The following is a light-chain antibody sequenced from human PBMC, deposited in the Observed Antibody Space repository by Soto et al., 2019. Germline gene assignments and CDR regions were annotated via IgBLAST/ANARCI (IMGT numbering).Light chain of an antibody. CDR3: CSYAGSYTYV. V-gene: IGLV2-11*01. J-gene: IGLJ1*01. CDR1: SSDVGDYNY. Sequence: QSALTQPRSVSGSPGQSVTISCTGTSSDVGDYNYVSWYQQHPGKAPKLMIYDVSKRPSGVPDRFSGSKSGNTASLTISGLQAEDEADYYRCSYAGSYTYVFGTGTKLTVL. CDR2: DVS.